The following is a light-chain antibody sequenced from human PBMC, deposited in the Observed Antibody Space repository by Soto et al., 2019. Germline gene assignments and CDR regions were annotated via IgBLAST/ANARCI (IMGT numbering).Light chain of an antibody. V-gene: IGKV3-15*01. Sequence: EIVMTQSPATLSASPGERATLSCRASQSVRSNLAWYQQKPGQAPRLLIYGASTRATGIPARFSGSGSGTEFTLSIGSLQSEDFAVYYCQQYNNWPRTLGQGTKVDIK. CDR1: QSVRSN. CDR3: QQYNNWPRT. J-gene: IGKJ1*01. CDR2: GAS.